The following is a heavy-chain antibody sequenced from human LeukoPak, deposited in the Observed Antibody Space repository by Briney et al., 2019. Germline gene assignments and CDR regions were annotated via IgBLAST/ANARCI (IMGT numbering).Heavy chain of an antibody. CDR3: ARDRDGYNLDWFDP. CDR2: ISAYNGNT. Sequence: ASVKVSCKASGYTFTSYGISWVRQAPGQGLEWMGWISAYNGNTNYAQKLQGRVTMTTDTSTSTAYMELRSLRSDDTAVYYCARDRDGYNLDWFDPWGQGTLVTVSS. CDR1: GYTFTSYG. J-gene: IGHJ5*02. D-gene: IGHD5-12*01. V-gene: IGHV1-18*01.